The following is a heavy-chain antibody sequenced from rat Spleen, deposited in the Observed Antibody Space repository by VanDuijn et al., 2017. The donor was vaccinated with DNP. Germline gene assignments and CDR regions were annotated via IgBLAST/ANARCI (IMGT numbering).Heavy chain of an antibody. Sequence: QVQLQQSGAELAKPDSSVKISCKASGYTFTSYYISWIKQTTGQGLDYIGCINTGSGNTNYNEKFKGKATLTVDKSSSTAFMQLSSLTPDDSAVYYCARLGFSAMDAWGQGTSVTVSS. CDR1: GYTFTSYY. V-gene: IGHV1-43*01. CDR2: INTGSGNT. D-gene: IGHD1-11*01. CDR3: ARLGFSAMDA. J-gene: IGHJ4*01.